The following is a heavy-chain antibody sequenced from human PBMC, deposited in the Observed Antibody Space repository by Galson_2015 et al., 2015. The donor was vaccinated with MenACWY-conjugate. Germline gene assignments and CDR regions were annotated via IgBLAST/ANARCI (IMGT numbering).Heavy chain of an antibody. CDR2: INTDGSDT. CDR1: GFTFSSYW. J-gene: IGHJ1*01. Sequence: SLRLSCAASGFTFSSYWMYWVRHAPGKGLVWVSRINTDGSDTNYADSVKGRFTSSRDNAKNTLYLHMSSLRAEDTAVYYCAREIREYSGYEPFQHWGQGTLVTVSS. V-gene: IGHV3-74*01. CDR3: AREIREYSGYEPFQH. D-gene: IGHD5-12*01.